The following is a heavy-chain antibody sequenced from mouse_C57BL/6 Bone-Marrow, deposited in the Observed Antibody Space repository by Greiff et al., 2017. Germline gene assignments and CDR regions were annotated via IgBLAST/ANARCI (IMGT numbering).Heavy chain of an antibody. CDR3: ARHERYGYYFDY. Sequence: VKLMESGAELVKPGASVKLSCKASGYTFTEYTIHWVKQRSGQGLEWIGWFYPGSGSIKYNEKFKDKATLTADKSSSTVYMELSRLTSEDSAVXFCARHERYGYYFDYWGQGTTLTVSS. CDR2: FYPGSGSI. CDR1: GYTFTEYT. D-gene: IGHD2-14*01. V-gene: IGHV1-62-2*01. J-gene: IGHJ2*01.